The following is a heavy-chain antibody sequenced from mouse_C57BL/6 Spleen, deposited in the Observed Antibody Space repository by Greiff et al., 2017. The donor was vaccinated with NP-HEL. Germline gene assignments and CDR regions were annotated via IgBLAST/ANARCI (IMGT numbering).Heavy chain of an antibody. Sequence: QVQLQQSGAALLRPGASVTLSCKASGYTFTDYEMHWVKQTPVHGLEWIGAIDPATGGTAYTQKLKGKAILNADKSSSTAYMELRSLTSEDSAVYYCTRGVTTVVAYFDYWGQGTTLTVSS. V-gene: IGHV1-15*01. CDR2: IDPATGGT. CDR3: TRGVTTVVAYFDY. D-gene: IGHD1-1*01. J-gene: IGHJ2*01. CDR1: GYTFTDYE.